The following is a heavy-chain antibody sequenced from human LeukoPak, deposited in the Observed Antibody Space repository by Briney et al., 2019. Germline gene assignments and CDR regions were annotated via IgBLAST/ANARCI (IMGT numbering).Heavy chain of an antibody. CDR3: AKLSEVVTPDYFDY. V-gene: IGHV3-23*01. D-gene: IGHD4-23*01. CDR2: ISGSGGTT. CDR1: GFTFSSYA. J-gene: IGHJ4*02. Sequence: PGGSLRLSCAASGFTFSSYAMSWVRQAPGKGLEWVSDISGSGGTTSYADSVKGRFTISRDNSKNTLYLQMNSLRAEDTALYYCAKLSEVVTPDYFDYWGQGTVVTVSS.